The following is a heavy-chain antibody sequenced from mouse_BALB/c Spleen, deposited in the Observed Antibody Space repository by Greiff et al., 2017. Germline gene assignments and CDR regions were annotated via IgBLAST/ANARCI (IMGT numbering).Heavy chain of an antibody. Sequence: DVKLVESGPSLVKPSQTLSLTCSVTGDSITSGYWNWIRKFPGNKLEYMGYISYSGSTYYNPSLKSRISITRDTSKNQYYLQLNSVTTEDTATYYCARFYGNYVEFDYWGQGTTLTVSS. CDR2: ISYSGST. D-gene: IGHD2-1*01. CDR1: GDSITSGY. V-gene: IGHV3-8*02. CDR3: ARFYGNYVEFDY. J-gene: IGHJ2*01.